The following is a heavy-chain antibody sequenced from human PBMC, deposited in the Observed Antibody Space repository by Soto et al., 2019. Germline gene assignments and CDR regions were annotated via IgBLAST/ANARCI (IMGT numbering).Heavy chain of an antibody. J-gene: IGHJ5*02. CDR1: GFTFSNYA. CDR3: PKDQYDLGVYYNMGLGH. V-gene: IGHV3-30*18. CDR2: TSYDEGHM. Sequence: QVQLVESGGGVVQPGRSLRLSCAASGFTFSNYAMHWVRQAPGKGLEWVAVTSYDEGHMYYADSVKGRFTISRDNSKNTLYLKMNSLRAEDTALYYCPKDQYDLGVYYNMGLGHWGQGNLDTVSS. D-gene: IGHD3-10*01.